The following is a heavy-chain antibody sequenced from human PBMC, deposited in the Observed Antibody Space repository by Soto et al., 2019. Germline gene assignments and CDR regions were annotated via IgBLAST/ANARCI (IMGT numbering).Heavy chain of an antibody. D-gene: IGHD4-17*01. CDR2: ISSSSSTI. J-gene: IGHJ3*02. CDR1: GFTFSSYS. CDR3: ARERGDYVDAFDI. V-gene: IGHV3-48*01. Sequence: GGSLRLSCAASGFTFSSYSMNWVRQAPGKGLEWVSYISSSSSTIYYADSVKGRFTISRDNAKNSLYLQMNSLRAEDTAVYYCARERGDYVDAFDIWGQGTMVTVSS.